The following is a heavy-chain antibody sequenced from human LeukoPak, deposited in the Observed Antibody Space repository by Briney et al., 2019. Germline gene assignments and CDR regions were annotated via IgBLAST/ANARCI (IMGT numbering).Heavy chain of an antibody. Sequence: GGSLRLSCAASGFTFSSHDMHWVRQAPGNGLGGMAVISYDGSNKYCADSVKGRFTISRDNSKNTLYLQMNGLRGDDTAMYYCARDSSGEFDYWGQGTLVTVSS. CDR2: ISYDGSNK. CDR1: GFTFSSHD. CDR3: ARDSSGEFDY. J-gene: IGHJ4*02. D-gene: IGHD6-19*01. V-gene: IGHV3-30*03.